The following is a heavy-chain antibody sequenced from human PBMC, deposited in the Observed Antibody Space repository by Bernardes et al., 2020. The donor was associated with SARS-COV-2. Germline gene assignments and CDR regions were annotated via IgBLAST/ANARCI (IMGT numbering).Heavy chain of an antibody. Sequence: GGSLKISCKGSGDSFTSYWIGWVRQIPGKGLEWMGIIYPGDSDTRYSPSFQGQVTISADKSISTAYLQWSSLKASDTAMYYCARPSYRYIGGQYYYYGMDVWGQGTTVTVSS. J-gene: IGHJ6*02. D-gene: IGHD3-10*01. CDR3: ARPSYRYIGGQYYYYGMDV. CDR1: GDSFTSYW. CDR2: IYPGDSDT. V-gene: IGHV5-51*01.